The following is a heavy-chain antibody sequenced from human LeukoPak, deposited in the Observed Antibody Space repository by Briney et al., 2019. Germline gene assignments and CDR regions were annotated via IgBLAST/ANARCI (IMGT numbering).Heavy chain of an antibody. V-gene: IGHV3-30*03. D-gene: IGHD2-2*01. CDR2: ISYDGSNK. CDR3: ARDRRPSEYLGLHV. J-gene: IGHJ6*02. CDR1: GFTFSSYG. Sequence: PGGSLRLSCAASGFTFSSYGMHWVRQAPGKGLEWVAVISYDGSNKYYADSVKGRFTISRDNSKNTLYLQMNSLRAEDTAVYYCARDRRPSEYLGLHVWGQGTTVIVSS.